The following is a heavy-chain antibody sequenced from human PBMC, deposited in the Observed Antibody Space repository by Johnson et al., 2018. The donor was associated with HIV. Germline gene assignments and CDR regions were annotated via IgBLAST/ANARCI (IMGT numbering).Heavy chain of an antibody. V-gene: IGHV3-30*02. D-gene: IGHD6-19*01. J-gene: IGHJ3*02. CDR2: IRYYGSNK. CDR1: GFTFSSYG. CDR3: AAFEEQWLDAFDI. Sequence: QEQLVESGGGVVQPGGSLRLSCAASGFTFSSYGMHWVRQAPGKGLEWVAFIRYYGSNKYYADSVKGRFTISRDNSKNTLYLQINSLRAQDTAVYYCAAFEEQWLDAFDIWGQGIMVTVSS.